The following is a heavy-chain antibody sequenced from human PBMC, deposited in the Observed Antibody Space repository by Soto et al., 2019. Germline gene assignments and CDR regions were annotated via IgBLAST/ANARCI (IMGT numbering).Heavy chain of an antibody. V-gene: IGHV3-21*01. CDR3: ARELLWFGELLSTYGMDV. CDR2: ISSSSYI. D-gene: IGHD3-10*01. CDR1: GFTFSSYS. J-gene: IGHJ6*02. Sequence: EVQLVESGGGLVKPGGSLRLSCAASGFTFSSYSMNWVRQAPGKGLEWVSSISSSSYIYYADSVKGRFTISRDNAKNSLYLQMNSLRAEDTAVYYCARELLWFGELLSTYGMDVWGQGTTVTVSS.